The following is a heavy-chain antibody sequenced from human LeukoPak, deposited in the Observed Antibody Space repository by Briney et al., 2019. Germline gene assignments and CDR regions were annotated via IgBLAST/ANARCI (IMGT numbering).Heavy chain of an antibody. CDR1: GYTFTDYY. J-gene: IGHJ3*02. D-gene: IGHD3-22*01. V-gene: IGHV1-2*02. CDR2: INPNSGGT. Sequence: ASVKVSCKASGYTFTDYYLHWVRQAPGQGLEWMGWINPNSGGTNYAQKFQGRVTMTRDTSISTAYMELTRLRSDDTAVYYCARVMPIKWLSLLDAFDIWGQGTMVTVSS. CDR3: ARVMPIKWLSLLDAFDI.